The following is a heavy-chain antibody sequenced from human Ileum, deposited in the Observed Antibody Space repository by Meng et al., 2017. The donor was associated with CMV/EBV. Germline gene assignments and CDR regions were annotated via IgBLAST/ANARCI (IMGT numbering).Heavy chain of an antibody. CDR1: GGSTSRHC. V-gene: IGHV4-4*07. D-gene: IGHD3-16*02. Sequence: SGPRPCEPSMTPPLTRNVVGGSTSRHCRSWIRQPAGKGLQWVGRIYTSGSTNYNPSLKSRVTMSVDTSKNQFSLNLSSVTAADTAVYYCARESQQLYRTLDYWGQGTLVTVSS. CDR3: ARESQQLYRTLDY. CDR2: IYTSGST. J-gene: IGHJ4*02.